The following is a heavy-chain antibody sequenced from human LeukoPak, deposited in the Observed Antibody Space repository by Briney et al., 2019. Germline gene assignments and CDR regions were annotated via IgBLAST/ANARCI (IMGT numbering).Heavy chain of an antibody. CDR1: GFTFSSYG. Sequence: GGSLRLSCAASGFTFSSYGMHWVRQAPGKGLEWVAVIWYDGSNKYYADSVKGRFTISRDNSKNTLYLQMNSLRAEDTAVYYCARDSSSTSSLDYWGQGTLVTVSS. D-gene: IGHD2-2*01. V-gene: IGHV3-33*01. J-gene: IGHJ4*02. CDR2: IWYDGSNK. CDR3: ARDSSSTSSLDY.